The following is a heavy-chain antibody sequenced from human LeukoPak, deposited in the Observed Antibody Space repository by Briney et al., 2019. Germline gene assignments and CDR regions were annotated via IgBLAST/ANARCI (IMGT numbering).Heavy chain of an antibody. V-gene: IGHV1-18*01. J-gene: IGHJ6*02. Sequence: GASVKVSCKASGYTFTSYGISWVRQATGQGLEWMGWINPYNGNTNYAQKLQGRVTMTTDTSTSTAYMELRSLRSDGTAVYYCARSCGGDCYTPLLRYGMDVWGQGTTVTVSS. CDR3: ARSCGGDCYTPLLRYGMDV. D-gene: IGHD2-21*02. CDR2: INPYNGNT. CDR1: GYTFTSYG.